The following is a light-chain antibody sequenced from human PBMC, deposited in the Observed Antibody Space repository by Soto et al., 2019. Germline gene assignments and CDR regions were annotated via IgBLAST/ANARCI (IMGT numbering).Light chain of an antibody. CDR3: QQGFSTPYT. Sequence: IQMTQSPSSLSASLGDRVSITCRASQDISSYLNWYQQKPGKAPKLLIYAASALESGVPSRFSGSVSGTDFTLTISGLHAEDFATYYCQQGFSTPYTFGQGTKLEIK. CDR2: AAS. CDR1: QDISSY. J-gene: IGKJ2*01. V-gene: IGKV1-39*01.